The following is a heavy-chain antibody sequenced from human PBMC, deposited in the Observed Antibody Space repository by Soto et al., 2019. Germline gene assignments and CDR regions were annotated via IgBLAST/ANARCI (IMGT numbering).Heavy chain of an antibody. J-gene: IGHJ6*02. CDR1: GFDCSNAW. Sequence: GSLRLSCAASGFDCSNAWMHWVRQAPGKGLLWVSHVNSDGTITTYADSVKGRFTISRDNSKNTVYLQMNSLRVEDAAVYYCTRDQAYSPVVWGQGTTVTVSS. CDR2: VNSDGTIT. D-gene: IGHD2-21*01. CDR3: TRDQAYSPVV. V-gene: IGHV3-74*03.